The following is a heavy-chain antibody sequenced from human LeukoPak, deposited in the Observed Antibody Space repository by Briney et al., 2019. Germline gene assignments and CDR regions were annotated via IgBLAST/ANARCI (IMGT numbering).Heavy chain of an antibody. Sequence: SETLSLTCTVSGYSISSGYYWGWIRQPPGKGLEWIGSIYHSGSTYYNPSLKSRVTISVDTSKNQFSLKLSSVTAADTAVYYCARDAQDYYDSSGYYPFDYWGQGTLVTVSS. CDR1: GYSISSGYY. V-gene: IGHV4-38-2*02. CDR3: ARDAQDYYDSSGYYPFDY. D-gene: IGHD3-22*01. J-gene: IGHJ4*02. CDR2: IYHSGST.